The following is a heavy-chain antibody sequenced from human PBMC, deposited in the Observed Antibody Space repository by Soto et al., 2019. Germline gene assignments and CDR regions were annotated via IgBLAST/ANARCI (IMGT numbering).Heavy chain of an antibody. CDR1: GYTFTTFW. Sequence: PGESLKISCTGFGYTFTTFWISWVRQMPGKGLEWMGRLDPGDTYATYSPAFQGHVTNSADKATSTAYLQWSSLKASDTAMYFCAVIYCTTTTVDSWFDPWGQGTLVTVS. J-gene: IGHJ5*02. D-gene: IGHD2-2*01. CDR2: LDPGDTYA. V-gene: IGHV5-10-1*01. CDR3: AVIYCTTTTVDSWFDP.